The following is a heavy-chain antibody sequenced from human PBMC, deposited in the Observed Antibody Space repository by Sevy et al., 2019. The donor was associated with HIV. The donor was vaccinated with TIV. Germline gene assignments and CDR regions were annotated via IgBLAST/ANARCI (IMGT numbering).Heavy chain of an antibody. Sequence: GGSLRLSCAASGFTFSSYAMHWVRQAPGKGLECVAVISYDGSNKYYADSVKGRFTISRDNSKNTLYLQMNSLRAEDTAVYYCARDLRITMIVVVTLGAFDIWGQGTMVTVSS. CDR3: ARDLRITMIVVVTLGAFDI. CDR1: GFTFSSYA. CDR2: ISYDGSNK. V-gene: IGHV3-30*04. J-gene: IGHJ3*02. D-gene: IGHD3-22*01.